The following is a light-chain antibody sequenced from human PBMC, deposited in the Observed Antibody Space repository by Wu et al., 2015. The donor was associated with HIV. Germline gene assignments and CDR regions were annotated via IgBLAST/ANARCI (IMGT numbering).Light chain of an antibody. J-gene: IGKJ4*01. CDR1: QTVSSF. V-gene: IGKV3-11*01. Sequence: ERATLSCRASQTVSSFLTWYQQKPGQAPRLLIYDVSTRATGIPARFSGSGSGTDFTLTISSLEPEDFAVYYCQQRINWPLTFGGGTKVEIK. CDR3: QQRINWPLT. CDR2: DVS.